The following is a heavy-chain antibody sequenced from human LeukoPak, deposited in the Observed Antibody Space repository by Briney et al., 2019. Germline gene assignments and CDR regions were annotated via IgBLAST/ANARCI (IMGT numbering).Heavy chain of an antibody. CDR1: GFNFSSYA. J-gene: IGHJ4*02. Sequence: GGSLRLSCAASGFNFSSYAMTWVRQAPGKGLEWVSGVTGPSSNTYYADSVKGRFTISRDNSKNMLYLEMNSLRVEDTAIYYCAKDRSSSTSCSNYWGRGTPVTASS. D-gene: IGHD2-2*01. CDR3: AKDRSSSTSCSNY. V-gene: IGHV3-23*01. CDR2: VTGPSSNT.